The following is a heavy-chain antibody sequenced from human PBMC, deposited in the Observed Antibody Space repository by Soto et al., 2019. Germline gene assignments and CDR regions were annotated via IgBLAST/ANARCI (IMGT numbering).Heavy chain of an antibody. V-gene: IGHV4-30-4*01. CDR2: IYYSGST. D-gene: IGHD5-18*01. CDR3: ARGVDGDTAMVTRWFDP. Sequence: QVQLQESGPGLVKPSQTLSLTCTVSGGSISSGDYYWSWIRQPPGKGLEWIGYIYYSGSTYYNPXLKSRVTMSVXXSXNXXSLKLSSVTAADTAVYYCARGVDGDTAMVTRWFDPWGQGTLVTVSS. CDR1: GGSISSGDYY. J-gene: IGHJ5*02.